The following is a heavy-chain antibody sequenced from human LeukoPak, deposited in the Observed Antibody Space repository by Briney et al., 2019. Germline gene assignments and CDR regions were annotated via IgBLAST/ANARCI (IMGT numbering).Heavy chain of an antibody. J-gene: IGHJ4*02. V-gene: IGHV4-59*08. Sequence: SETLSLTCNVSGGCISSYYWGWIRQPPGKGLEWIGYIYYTGSTNYSPSLKSRVTISLDTSKNQFSLKLSSVTATDTAVYYCARGSGGYYYGWGQGTLVTVSS. CDR3: ARGSGGYYYG. D-gene: IGHD3-22*01. CDR2: IYYTGST. CDR1: GGCISSYY.